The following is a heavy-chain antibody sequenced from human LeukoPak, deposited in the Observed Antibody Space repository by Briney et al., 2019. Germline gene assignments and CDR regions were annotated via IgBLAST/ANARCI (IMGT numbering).Heavy chain of an antibody. D-gene: IGHD3-16*01. CDR3: ASLGAGAFDI. V-gene: IGHV3-21*01. Sequence: EWVSSISSSSSYIYYADSVKGRFTISRDNAKNSLYLQMNSLRAEDTAVYYCASLGAGAFDIWGQGTMVTVSS. J-gene: IGHJ3*02. CDR2: ISSSSSYI.